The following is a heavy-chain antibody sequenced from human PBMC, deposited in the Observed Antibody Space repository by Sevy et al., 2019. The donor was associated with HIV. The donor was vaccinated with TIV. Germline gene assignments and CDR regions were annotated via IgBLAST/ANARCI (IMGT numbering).Heavy chain of an antibody. J-gene: IGHJ5*02. Sequence: GGSLRLSCAASGFSISNNYTAWVRQAPGKGLEWVSVMYSGGSPYYADSVKGRFALSRDMSKDTVYIQMNSLRAEDTAVYYCARGYCGGGSCTAFDPWGQGTLVTVSS. CDR2: MYSGGSP. D-gene: IGHD2-15*01. V-gene: IGHV3-53*01. CDR1: GFSISNNY. CDR3: ARGYCGGGSCTAFDP.